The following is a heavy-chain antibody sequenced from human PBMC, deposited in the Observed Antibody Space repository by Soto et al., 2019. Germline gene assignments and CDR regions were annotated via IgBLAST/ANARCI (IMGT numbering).Heavy chain of an antibody. CDR1: GYTFTSYY. J-gene: IGHJ5*02. D-gene: IGHD2-15*01. Sequence: ASVKVSCKASGYTFTSYYMHWVRRAPGQGLEWMGIINPSGGSTSYAQKFQGRVTMTRDTSTSTVYMELSSLRSEDTAVYYCARDWAVVVAINENWFDPWGQGTLVTVSS. V-gene: IGHV1-46*03. CDR3: ARDWAVVVAINENWFDP. CDR2: INPSGGST.